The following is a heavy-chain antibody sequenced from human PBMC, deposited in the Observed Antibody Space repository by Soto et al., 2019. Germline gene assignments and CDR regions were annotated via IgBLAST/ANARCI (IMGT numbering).Heavy chain of an antibody. CDR1: GYTFTNYY. V-gene: IGHV1-2*02. Sequence: ASVKVSCKASGYTFTNYYMHWVRQAPGQGLEWMGWINPNSGGTNYAQKFQGRVTMTRDTSISTAYMELSRLRSDDTAVYYCARDRVAVAGTVYYYYYGMDVWGQGTTVTVSS. J-gene: IGHJ6*02. D-gene: IGHD6-19*01. CDR2: INPNSGGT. CDR3: ARDRVAVAGTVYYYYYGMDV.